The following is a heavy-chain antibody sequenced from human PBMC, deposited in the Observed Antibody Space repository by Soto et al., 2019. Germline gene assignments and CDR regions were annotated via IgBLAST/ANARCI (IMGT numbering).Heavy chain of an antibody. Sequence: SVKVSCKASGGTFSSYAISWVRQAPGQGLEWMGGIIPIFGTANYAQKFQGRVTITADESTSTAYMELSSLRSEDTAVYYCASAHDCGGDCYSSPGVNWFDTWGQGTLVTVSS. V-gene: IGHV1-69*13. CDR2: IIPIFGTA. J-gene: IGHJ5*02. CDR1: GGTFSSYA. D-gene: IGHD2-21*02. CDR3: ASAHDCGGDCYSSPGVNWFDT.